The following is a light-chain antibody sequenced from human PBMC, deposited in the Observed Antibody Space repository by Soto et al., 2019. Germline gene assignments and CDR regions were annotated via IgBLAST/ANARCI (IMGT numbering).Light chain of an antibody. J-gene: IGKJ5*01. V-gene: IGKV3-20*01. CDR1: QSVSSSY. CDR2: GAS. CDR3: QQSGSSPIT. Sequence: EIVLTQSPGTLSLSLGERATLSCRAGQSVSSSYLAWYQQKPGQAPRLLIYGASSRATGIPDRFSGSGSGTDFTLTISRLEPEDFAVYYCQQSGSSPITFGQGTRLEIK.